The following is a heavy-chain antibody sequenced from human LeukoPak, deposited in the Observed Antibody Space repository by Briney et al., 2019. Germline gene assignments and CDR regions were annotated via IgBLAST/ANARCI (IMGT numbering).Heavy chain of an antibody. Sequence: PSETLSLTCTVSGGSISSGSYYWSWIRQPAGKGLEWIGRIYTSGGTNYNPSLKSGVPISVDTSKNQFSLKRTSLNPAKPAGIYCARDSKGGYRSLGYWGQGTLVTVSS. D-gene: IGHD5-18*01. CDR2: IYTSGGT. CDR3: ARDSKGGYRSLGY. CDR1: GGSISSGSYY. J-gene: IGHJ4*02. V-gene: IGHV4-61*02.